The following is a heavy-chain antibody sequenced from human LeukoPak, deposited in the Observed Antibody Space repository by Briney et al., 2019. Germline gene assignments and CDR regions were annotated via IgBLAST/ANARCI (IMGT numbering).Heavy chain of an antibody. CDR3: ATYDFPTLTYYYYYGMDV. CDR1: GFTFSSYG. V-gene: IGHV3-30*03. Sequence: PGGSLRLSCAASGFTFSSYGMHWVRQAPGKGLEWVAVISYDGSNKHYADSVKGRFTISRDNSKNTLYLQMNSLRAEDTAVYYCATYDFPTLTYYYYYGMDVWGQGTTVTVSS. CDR2: ISYDGSNK. D-gene: IGHD3-3*01. J-gene: IGHJ6*02.